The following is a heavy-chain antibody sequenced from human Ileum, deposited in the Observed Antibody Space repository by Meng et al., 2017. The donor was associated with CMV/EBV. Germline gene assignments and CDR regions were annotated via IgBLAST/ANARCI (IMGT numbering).Heavy chain of an antibody. D-gene: IGHD3-10*01. Sequence: QVQLHQSGPGLVKPSQTLSLTCAGDSVSHSTESWNWIRQSPSRGLEWLGRTWYGSKWYYEYAVSVKSRITIIPDTSQNQISLQLNSVTPDDTAVYYCTYGWPLKYWGQGSLVTVSS. CDR3: TYGWPLKY. CDR1: DSVSHSTES. J-gene: IGHJ4*02. CDR2: TWYGSKWYY. V-gene: IGHV6-1*01.